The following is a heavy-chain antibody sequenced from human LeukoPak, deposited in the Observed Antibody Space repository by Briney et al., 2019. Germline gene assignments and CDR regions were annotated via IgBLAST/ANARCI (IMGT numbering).Heavy chain of an antibody. CDR2: IYTSGST. D-gene: IGHD3-10*01. V-gene: IGHV4-4*07. CDR1: GGSFSGYY. CDR3: ARDRGVRGVIIISRRNWFDP. J-gene: IGHJ5*02. Sequence: KPSETLSLTCAVYGGSFSGYYWSWIRQPAGKGLEWIGRIYTSGSTNYNPSLKSRVTMSVDTSKNQFSLKLSSVTAADTAVYYCARDRGVRGVIIISRRNWFDPWGQGTLVTVSS.